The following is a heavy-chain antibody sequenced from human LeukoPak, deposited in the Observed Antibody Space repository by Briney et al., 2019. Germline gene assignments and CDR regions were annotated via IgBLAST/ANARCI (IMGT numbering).Heavy chain of an antibody. CDR1: GFTFSTYS. CDR2: ISSSSSTI. D-gene: IGHD3-3*01. J-gene: IGHJ4*02. Sequence: SGGSLRLSCAASGFTFSTYSMNWVRQAPGKGLEWVSYISSSSSTIYYADSVKGRFTISRDNAKKSLYLQMNSLRAEDTAVYYCARDREYYYFWSGQNKYYFDCWGQGTLVTVSS. CDR3: ARDREYYYFWSGQNKYYFDC. V-gene: IGHV3-48*01.